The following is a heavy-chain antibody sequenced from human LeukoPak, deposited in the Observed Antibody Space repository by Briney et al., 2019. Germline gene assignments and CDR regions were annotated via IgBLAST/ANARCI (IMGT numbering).Heavy chain of an antibody. D-gene: IGHD1-1*01. J-gene: IGHJ4*02. CDR3: ARDVESTYFDY. Sequence: PGGSLRLSCAASGFTFSSYAMHWVRQAPGKGLEWVAVISYDGSNKYYADSVKGRFTISRDNSKNTLYLQMNSLRAEDTAVYYCARDVESTYFDYWGQGTLVTVSS. CDR1: GFTFSSYA. CDR2: ISYDGSNK. V-gene: IGHV3-30-3*01.